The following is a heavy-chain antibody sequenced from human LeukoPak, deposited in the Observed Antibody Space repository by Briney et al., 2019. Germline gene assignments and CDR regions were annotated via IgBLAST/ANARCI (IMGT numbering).Heavy chain of an antibody. V-gene: IGHV4-59*01. J-gene: IGHJ4*02. CDR3: ARVQKWASFDY. CDR1: GGSISSYY. D-gene: IGHD1-26*01. CDR2: IYYSGST. Sequence: SETLSLTCTVSGGSISSYYWSWIRQPPGKGLEWIGYIYYSGSTNYNPSLKSRVTISVDTSKNRFSLKLSSVTAADTAVYYCARVQKWASFDYWGQGTLVTVSS.